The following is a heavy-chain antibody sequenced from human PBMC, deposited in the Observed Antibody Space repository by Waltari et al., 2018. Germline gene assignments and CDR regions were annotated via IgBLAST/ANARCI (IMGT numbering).Heavy chain of an antibody. CDR1: GFNVSSNY. J-gene: IGHJ4*02. V-gene: IGHV3-66*02. CDR3: ARERKAYDY. D-gene: IGHD3-16*01. Sequence: EVQLVASGGVLVQPGESLRLCCAASGFNVSSNYRSWFGQAQGKGLEWVSVIDSGGSTYYADAVKGRFTISRDNSKNTLYLQLNSLRAEDTAVYYCARERKAYDYWGQGTLVTVSS. CDR2: IDSGGST.